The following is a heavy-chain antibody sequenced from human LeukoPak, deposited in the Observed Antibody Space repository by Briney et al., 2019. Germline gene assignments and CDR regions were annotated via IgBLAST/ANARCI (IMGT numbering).Heavy chain of an antibody. CDR1: GFTFSSYS. J-gene: IGHJ4*02. V-gene: IGHV3-21*01. D-gene: IGHD4-17*01. CDR2: ISSSSYI. CDR3: ARDPRSLVDYGDYPLDFDY. Sequence: GGSLRLSCAASGFTFSSYSMNWVRQAPGKGLEWVSSISSSSYIYYADSVKGRFTISRDNAKNSLYLQMNSLRAEDTAVYYCARDPRSLVDYGDYPLDFDYWGQGTLVTVSS.